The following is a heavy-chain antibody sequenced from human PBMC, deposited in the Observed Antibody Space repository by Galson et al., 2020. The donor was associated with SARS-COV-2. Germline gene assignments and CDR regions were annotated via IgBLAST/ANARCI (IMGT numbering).Heavy chain of an antibody. Sequence: SETLSLTCTVSGGSISSSSYFWGWIRQTPGKGLEWIGTIYYSGSTYYNPSLKSRVTISVDTSKNQFSLKLSSVTAADTAIYYCAGLFGELSNFDYWGQGTLVTVSS. V-gene: IGHV4-39*01. D-gene: IGHD3-10*01. CDR1: GGSISSSSYF. J-gene: IGHJ4*02. CDR2: IYYSGST. CDR3: AGLFGELSNFDY.